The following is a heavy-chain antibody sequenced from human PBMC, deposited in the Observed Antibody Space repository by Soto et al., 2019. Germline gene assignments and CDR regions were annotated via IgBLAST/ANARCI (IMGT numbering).Heavy chain of an antibody. Sequence: SETLSLTCAVYGGSFSGYYWSWIRQPPGKGLEWIGEINHSGSTNYNPSLKSRVTISVDTSKNQFSLKLSSVTAADTAVYYCARNMVYASYNWFDPWGQGTLVTVSS. J-gene: IGHJ5*02. CDR1: GGSFSGYY. D-gene: IGHD2-8*01. CDR3: ARNMVYASYNWFDP. V-gene: IGHV4-34*01. CDR2: INHSGST.